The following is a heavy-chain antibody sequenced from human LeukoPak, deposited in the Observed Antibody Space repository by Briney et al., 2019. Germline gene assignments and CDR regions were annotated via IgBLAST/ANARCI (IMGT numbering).Heavy chain of an antibody. CDR1: GGSFSXXX. J-gene: IGHJ4*02. V-gene: IGHV4-34*01. Sequence: SETLSLTCAVYGGSFSXXXXXXIRQPPGKGXXXXGEINHSGSTNYNPXXKSRVTISVDTSKNQFSLKLSSVTAADTAVYYCAPLGSGTTLSSDYWGQGTLVTVSS. D-gene: IGHD1-1*01. CDR2: INHSGST. CDR3: APLGSGTTLSSDY.